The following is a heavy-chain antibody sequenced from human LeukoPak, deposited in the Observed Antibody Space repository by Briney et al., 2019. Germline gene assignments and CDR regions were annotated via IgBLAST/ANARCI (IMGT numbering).Heavy chain of an antibody. CDR1: GGSISGFY. CDR2: VYYSGNT. Sequence: SETLSLTCTVSGGSISGFYWNWIRQPPGKGLEWIGYVYYSGNTNYNPSLKSRVTISLDTSKNQFSLKLRSVTAADTAVYYCAGDTRDAFDIWGQGTMVTVSS. J-gene: IGHJ3*02. CDR3: AGDTRDAFDI. V-gene: IGHV4-59*01.